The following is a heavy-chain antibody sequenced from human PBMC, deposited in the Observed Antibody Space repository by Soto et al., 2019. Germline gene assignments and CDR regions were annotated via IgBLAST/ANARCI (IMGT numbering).Heavy chain of an antibody. J-gene: IGHJ4*02. V-gene: IGHV1-18*01. CDR1: GYTFASYA. CDR3: ERDPPPPDH. Sequence: QVQLVQSGAEVKKPGASVKVSCKASGYTFASYAISWMRQAPGHGLEWMGWISAYNGNTNYAQKLRGRVTMTKDTSTSTAYMELRSLRSDDTAVYYCERDPPPPDHWSQGPLVTFPS. CDR2: ISAYNGNT.